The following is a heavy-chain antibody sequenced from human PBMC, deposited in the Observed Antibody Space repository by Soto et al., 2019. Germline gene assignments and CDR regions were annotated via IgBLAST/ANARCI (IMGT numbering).Heavy chain of an antibody. J-gene: IGHJ6*02. V-gene: IGHV3-30-3*01. Sequence: QVQLVESGGGVVQPGRSLRLSCAASGFTFSSYAMHWVRQAPGKGLEWVAVISYDGSNKYYADSVKGRFTISRDNSKNTLYLQMNSLRAEDTAVYYCAREFVFSSSSGYYYYYGMDVWGHGTTVTVSS. D-gene: IGHD6-6*01. CDR1: GFTFSSYA. CDR3: AREFVFSSSSGYYYYYGMDV. CDR2: ISYDGSNK.